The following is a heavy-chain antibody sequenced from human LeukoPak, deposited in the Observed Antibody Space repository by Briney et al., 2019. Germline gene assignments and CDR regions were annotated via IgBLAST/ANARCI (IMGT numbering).Heavy chain of an antibody. CDR2: IYPGDSDT. D-gene: IGHD2-15*01. CDR1: GYSFTSYW. Sequence: GESLKISCKGSGYSFTSYWIGWVRQMPGKGLEWMGIIYPGDSDTRYSPSFQGQVTISADKSISTAYLQWSSLKASDTAMYYCITRSLYCSGGSCSYLWGQGTLVTVSS. CDR3: ITRSLYCSGGSCSYL. V-gene: IGHV5-51*01. J-gene: IGHJ4*02.